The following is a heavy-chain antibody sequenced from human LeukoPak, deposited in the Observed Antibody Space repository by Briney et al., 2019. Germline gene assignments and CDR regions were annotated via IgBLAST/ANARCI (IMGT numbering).Heavy chain of an antibody. CDR2: INHSGST. CDR1: GGSFSGYY. CDR3: ASNTGTVFDY. D-gene: IGHD7-27*01. J-gene: IGHJ4*02. Sequence: PSETLSLTCAVYGGSFSGYYWSWIRQPPGKGLEWIGEINHSGSTNYNPSLRSRVTISLERSKHQFSLKLTSVTAADTAVYYCASNTGTVFDYWGQGALVTVSS. V-gene: IGHV4-34*01.